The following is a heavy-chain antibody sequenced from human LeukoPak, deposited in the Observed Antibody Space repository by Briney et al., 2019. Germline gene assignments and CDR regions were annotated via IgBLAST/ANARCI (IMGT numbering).Heavy chain of an antibody. CDR2: IKQDGSER. V-gene: IGHV3-7*01. Sequence: PGGSLRLSCAASGFSSSTYWMTWVRQAPGKGLEWVANIKQDGSERYYVDSVKGRFIISRDHAKNSLYLQMNNLRAEDTAVYYCARRQRHYSHFYYLDVWGKGTRVTVSS. CDR3: ARRQRHYSHFYYLDV. CDR1: GFSSSTYW. J-gene: IGHJ6*03. D-gene: IGHD2-2*01.